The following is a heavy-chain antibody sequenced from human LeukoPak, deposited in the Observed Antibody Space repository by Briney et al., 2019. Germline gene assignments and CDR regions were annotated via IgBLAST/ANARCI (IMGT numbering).Heavy chain of an antibody. V-gene: IGHV4-59*01. Sequence: PSETLSLTCTVSGGSISSYYWSWIRQPPGKGLEWIGYIYYSGSTNYNPSLKSRVTISVDTSENQFSLKLSSVTAADTAVYYCARVGAARFFDYWGQGTLVTVSS. CDR2: IYYSGST. J-gene: IGHJ4*02. D-gene: IGHD6-6*01. CDR1: GGSISSYY. CDR3: ARVGAARFFDY.